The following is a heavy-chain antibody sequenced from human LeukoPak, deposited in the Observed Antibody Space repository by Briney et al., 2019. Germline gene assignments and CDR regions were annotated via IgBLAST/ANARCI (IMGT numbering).Heavy chain of an antibody. CDR2: IYYSGST. CDR1: GGSISSGGYY. CDR3: ARGERYYDFWSGYGPIDY. Sequence: SETLSLTCTVSGGSISSGGYYWSWIRQHPGTGLEWIGYIYYSGSTYYNPSLKSRVTISVDTSKNQFSLKLSSVTAADTAVYYCARGERYYDFWSGYGPIDYWGQGTLVTVSS. J-gene: IGHJ4*02. V-gene: IGHV4-31*03. D-gene: IGHD3-3*01.